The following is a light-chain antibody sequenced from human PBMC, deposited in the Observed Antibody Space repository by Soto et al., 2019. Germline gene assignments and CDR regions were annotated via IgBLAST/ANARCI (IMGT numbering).Light chain of an antibody. CDR1: QSVSSSY. CDR2: GAS. J-gene: IGKJ2*01. CDR3: QQDGSSPYT. Sequence: EIVLTQSPGTLSLSPGERATLSFRASQSVSSSYLAWYQQKPGQAPRLLIYGASSRSTGIPDRFSGSGSGTDFTLTISRLEPEDFAVNYCQQDGSSPYTFGQGTKLESK. V-gene: IGKV3-20*01.